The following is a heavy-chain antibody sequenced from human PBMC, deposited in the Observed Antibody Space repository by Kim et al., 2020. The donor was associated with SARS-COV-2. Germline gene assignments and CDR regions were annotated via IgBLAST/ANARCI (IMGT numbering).Heavy chain of an antibody. Sequence: GGSLRLSCAASGFSLSCYWMDWVRQAPGKGLEWVANIRQGGSEIYYVDSVKGRFTIFRDNARNSLFLQMNSLRAEDTAVYYCAREGDPWAFDIWGQGTRVTVSS. V-gene: IGHV3-7*05. D-gene: IGHD2-21*02. CDR3: AREGDPWAFDI. CDR1: GFSLSCYW. CDR2: IRQGGSEI. J-gene: IGHJ3*02.